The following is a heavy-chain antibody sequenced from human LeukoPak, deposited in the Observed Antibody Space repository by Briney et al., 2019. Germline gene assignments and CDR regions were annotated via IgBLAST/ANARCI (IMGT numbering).Heavy chain of an antibody. J-gene: IGHJ4*02. CDR3: AKDPGYGGNVGYFDY. CDR2: ISYDGSNK. Sequence: GGSLRLSCAASGFTFSSYDMHWVRQAPGKGLEWVAVISYDGSNKYYADSVKGRFTISRDNSKNTLYLQMNSLRAEDTAVYYCAKDPGYGGNVGYFDYWGQGTLVTVSS. V-gene: IGHV3-30*18. CDR1: GFTFSSYD. D-gene: IGHD4-23*01.